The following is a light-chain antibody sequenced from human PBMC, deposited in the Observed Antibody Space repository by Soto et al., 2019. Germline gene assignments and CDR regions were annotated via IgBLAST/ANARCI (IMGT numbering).Light chain of an antibody. V-gene: IGKV3-11*01. CDR1: QSASSY. Sequence: EIVLTQSPATLSLSPGERATLSCRASQSASSYLAWYQQKPGQDPRLLIYDASNMANGIPARFSGSGSGTDFTLAISSLEPEDFAVYYCEQCSSWPLTFGGGTKVEIK. CDR2: DAS. CDR3: EQCSSWPLT. J-gene: IGKJ4*01.